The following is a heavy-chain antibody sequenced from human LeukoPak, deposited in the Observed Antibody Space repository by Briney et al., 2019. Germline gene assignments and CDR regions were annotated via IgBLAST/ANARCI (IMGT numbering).Heavy chain of an antibody. CDR2: IYYSGST. J-gene: IGHJ4*02. V-gene: IGHV4-39*07. CDR1: GGSISSNTYY. CDR3: ASGARGNRYYFDY. Sequence: PSETLSLTCTVSGGSISSNTYYWGWIRQPPGKGLEWIGSIYYSGSTNYNPSLKSRVTISVDTSKNQFSLKLSSVTAADTAVYYCASGARGNRYYFDYWGQGTLVTVSS. D-gene: IGHD4-23*01.